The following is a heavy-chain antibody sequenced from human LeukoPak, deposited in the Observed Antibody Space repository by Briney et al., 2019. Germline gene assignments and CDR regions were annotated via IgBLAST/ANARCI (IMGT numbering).Heavy chain of an antibody. CDR1: GGSISSSSYY. D-gene: IGHD2-15*01. CDR2: IYYSGST. J-gene: IGHJ6*03. V-gene: IGHV4-39*01. CDR3: ARTASMVAPRTTSLQDYYYMDV. Sequence: PSETLSLTCTVSGGSISSSSYYWGWIRQPPGKGLEWIGCIYYSGSTYYNPSLTGRVTISVDTSKNQSALKLSSVTAADTAVYYCARTASMVAPRTTSLQDYYYMDVWGKGTTVTVSS.